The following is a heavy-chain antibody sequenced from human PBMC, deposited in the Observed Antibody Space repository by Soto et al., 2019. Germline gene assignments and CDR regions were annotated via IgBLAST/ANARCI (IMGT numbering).Heavy chain of an antibody. CDR2: IYPGDSDT. Sequence: REALKISGNVSGYSVTTHCIGWVRQMPTKGPEGMGRIYPGDSDTRYSPSFQGQVTISADTSISTAYLQWSSLKASDTAIYYCARLDCSFFSSHVDPSGIYSSGQ. V-gene: IGHV5-51*01. CDR3: ARLDCSFFSSHVDPSGIYS. CDR1: GYSVTTHC. J-gene: IGHJ5*01. D-gene: IGHD2-15*01.